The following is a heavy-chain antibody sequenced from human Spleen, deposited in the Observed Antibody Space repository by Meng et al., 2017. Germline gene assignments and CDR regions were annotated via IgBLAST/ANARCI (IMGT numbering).Heavy chain of an antibody. CDR1: GYTLTNYA. CDR3: TRDGYSDCSRTSCFDS. CDR2: IDTNTGNP. D-gene: IGHD2-2*01. Sequence: QGYLVQYGSVWRRPGASVKVSCKASGYTLTNYAINWLRQAPGQGLQWMGWIDTNTGNPKYVPGFTGRLVFSLDPSVSTAYLQLSGLKADDTAVYYCTRDGYSDCSRTSCFDSWGQGTLVTVSS. J-gene: IGHJ4*02. V-gene: IGHV7-4-1*02.